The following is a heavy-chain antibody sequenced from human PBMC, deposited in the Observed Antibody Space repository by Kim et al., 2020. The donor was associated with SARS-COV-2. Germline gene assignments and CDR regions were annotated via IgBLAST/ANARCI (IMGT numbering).Heavy chain of an antibody. CDR3: ASSLVMAPLHSGYCGGGSCYFGDF. CDR1: GFTFSSYE. Sequence: GGSLRLSCAASGFTFSSYEMNWVRQAPGKGLEWISYISNSGSSIYYADSVKGRFTISRDNAKNSLYLQMNSLRAEDTAVYYCASSLVMAPLHSGYCGGGSCYFGDFWGQGTLVTVSS. D-gene: IGHD2-15*01. CDR2: ISNSGSSI. J-gene: IGHJ4*02. V-gene: IGHV3-48*03.